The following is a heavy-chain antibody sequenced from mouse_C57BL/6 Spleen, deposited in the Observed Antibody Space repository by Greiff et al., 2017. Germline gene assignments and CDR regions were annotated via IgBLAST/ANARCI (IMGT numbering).Heavy chain of an antibody. D-gene: IGHD2-4*01. CDR1: GFTFSDYG. J-gene: IGHJ3*01. CDR2: ISSGSSTI. V-gene: IGHV5-17*01. CDR3: ASGDYAFAY. Sequence: EVKLVESGGGLVKPGGSLKLSCAASGFTFSDYGMHWVRQAPEKGLEWVAYISSGSSTIYSADTVKGRFTISRDNAKNTLFLPMTSLRSEDTAMYYCASGDYAFAYWGQGTLVTVSA.